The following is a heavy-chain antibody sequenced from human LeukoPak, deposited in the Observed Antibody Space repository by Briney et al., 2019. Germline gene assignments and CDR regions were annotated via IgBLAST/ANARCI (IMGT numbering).Heavy chain of an antibody. Sequence: SETLSLTCTVSGGSISSQYWSWIRQPPGKGLEWIGFINYSGSTTYNPSLKSRVTISVDTSKNQFSLKLSSVTAADTAVYYCARGDYYDSSGFESWGQGTLVTVSS. CDR1: GGSISSQY. CDR2: INYSGST. J-gene: IGHJ4*02. CDR3: ARGDYYDSSGFES. V-gene: IGHV4-59*11. D-gene: IGHD3-22*01.